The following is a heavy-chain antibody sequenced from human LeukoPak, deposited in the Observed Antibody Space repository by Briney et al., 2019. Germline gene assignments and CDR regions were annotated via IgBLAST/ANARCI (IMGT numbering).Heavy chain of an antibody. CDR2: ITKGGATV. V-gene: IGHV3-48*03. D-gene: IGHD3-3*01. CDR3: ARLSVSITRRFDL. Sequence: GGSLRLSCTASGFTVSNYEMNWVRLTPGKGLEWISYITKGGATVLYAESVKGRFTISRDNANSSLYLQMNSLRAEDTAVYFCARLSVSITRRFDLWGQGTLVTVSS. CDR1: GFTVSNYE. J-gene: IGHJ5*02.